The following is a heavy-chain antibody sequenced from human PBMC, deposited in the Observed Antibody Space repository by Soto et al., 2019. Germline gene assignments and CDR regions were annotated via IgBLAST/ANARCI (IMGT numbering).Heavy chain of an antibody. J-gene: IGHJ4*02. D-gene: IGHD3-3*01. CDR2: IIPIFGTA. V-gene: IGHV1-69*13. CDR3: ASTSGYSGYYTYDH. CDR1: GVTLSSYS. Sequence: SVKVSSKASGVTLSSYSSRWLRQAPGQGLEWMGGIIPIFGTANYAQKFQGRVTITADESTSTAYMELSSLRSEDTAVYYCASTSGYSGYYTYDHWGQGTQVTVSS.